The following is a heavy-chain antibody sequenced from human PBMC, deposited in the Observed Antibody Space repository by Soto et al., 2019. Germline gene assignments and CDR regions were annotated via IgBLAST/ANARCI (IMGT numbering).Heavy chain of an antibody. V-gene: IGHV3-23*01. CDR3: AFKGNANPFY. D-gene: IGHD2-8*01. CDR2: ISPSGDTT. CDR1: GFTFTAYD. J-gene: IGHJ4*02. Sequence: GGSLRLSCATSGFTFTAYDLTWVRQAPWKGLDWVSGISPSGDTTYYADSVKGRFTISRDNSKTVLYLQMNSLRAEDTAVYYCAFKGNANPFYWGQGTLVPVSP.